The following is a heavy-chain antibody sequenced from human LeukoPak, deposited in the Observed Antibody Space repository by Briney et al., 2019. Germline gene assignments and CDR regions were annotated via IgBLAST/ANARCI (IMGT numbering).Heavy chain of an antibody. CDR2: INHSGST. J-gene: IGHJ4*02. Sequence: SETLSLTCAVYGGSFSGYYCSWIRQPPGKGLEWSGEINHSGSTNYNPSLKSRVTISVDTSKNQFSLKLSSVTAADTAVYYCARVRGVTTTDYWGQGTLVTVSS. V-gene: IGHV4-34*01. D-gene: IGHD3-10*01. CDR1: GGSFSGYY. CDR3: ARVRGVTTTDY.